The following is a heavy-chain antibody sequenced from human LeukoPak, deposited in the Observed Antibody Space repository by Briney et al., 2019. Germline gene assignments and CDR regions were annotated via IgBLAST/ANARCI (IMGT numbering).Heavy chain of an antibody. V-gene: IGHV3-9*01. D-gene: IGHD3-3*02. Sequence: GGPLRLSCATSGFTFDDYAMHWVRQAPGKGLEWVSGINWRSDFVSHAGSVKGRFTIYRDNAKKSVYLEMDSLRVEDTALYYCAKDLARPTSSRIYGFDIWGQGTVVTVSS. CDR2: INWRSDFV. CDR1: GFTFDDYA. CDR3: AKDLARPTSSRIYGFDI. J-gene: IGHJ3*02.